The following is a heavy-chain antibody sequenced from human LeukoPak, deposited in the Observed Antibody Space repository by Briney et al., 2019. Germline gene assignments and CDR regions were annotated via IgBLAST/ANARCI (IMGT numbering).Heavy chain of an antibody. CDR2: ISGSGGST. D-gene: IGHD2-2*01. CDR1: GFTFSSYA. J-gene: IGHJ6*02. CDR3: AKGPYCSSTSCLPELYYYGMDV. V-gene: IGHV3-23*01. Sequence: PGRSLRLSCAASGFTFSSYALSWVRQAPGKGLEWVSAISGSGGSTYYADSVKGRFTIPRDNSKNTLYLQMNSLRAEDTAVYYCAKGPYCSSTSCLPELYYYGMDVWGQGTTVTVSS.